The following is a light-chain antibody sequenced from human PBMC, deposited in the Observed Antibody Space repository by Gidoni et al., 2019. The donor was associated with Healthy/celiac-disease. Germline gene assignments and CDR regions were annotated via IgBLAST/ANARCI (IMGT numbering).Light chain of an antibody. V-gene: IGKV1-33*01. Sequence: DIQLTQSPSSLSASVGDRVNITCQASQDISNYLNWYQQKPGKAPKLLIYDASNLETGVPSRFSGSGSGTDFTFTISSLQPEDIATYYCQQYNNLPFTFGQGTKVEIK. CDR3: QQYNNLPFT. CDR1: QDISNY. J-gene: IGKJ4*01. CDR2: DAS.